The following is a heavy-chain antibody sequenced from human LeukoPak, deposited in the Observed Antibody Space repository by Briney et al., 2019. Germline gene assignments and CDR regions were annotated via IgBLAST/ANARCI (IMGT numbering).Heavy chain of an antibody. V-gene: IGHV4-59*01. D-gene: IGHD2-15*01. CDR2: IYYSGST. CDR1: GGSISSYY. Sequence: SETLSLTCTVSGGSISSYYWSWLRQPPGKGLEWIGYIYYSGSTNYNPSLKSRVTISVDTSKNQFSLKLSSVTAADTAVYYCARVLGYCSGGSCSQGMDVWGKGTTVTVSS. CDR3: ARVLGYCSGGSCSQGMDV. J-gene: IGHJ6*04.